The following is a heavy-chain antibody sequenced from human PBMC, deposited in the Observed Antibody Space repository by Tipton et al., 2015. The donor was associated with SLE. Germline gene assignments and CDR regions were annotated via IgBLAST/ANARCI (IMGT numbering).Heavy chain of an antibody. Sequence: TLSLTCAVSGGSISSSNWWSWVRQPPGKGLEWIGEIYHSGSTNYNPSLKSRLTISVDKSKNQFSLKLSSVTAADTAVYYCARHDYDSNGYYQHYFDYWGLGTLVTVSS. D-gene: IGHD3-22*01. CDR3: ARHDYDSNGYYQHYFDY. V-gene: IGHV4-4*02. CDR1: GGSISSSNW. J-gene: IGHJ4*02. CDR2: IYHSGST.